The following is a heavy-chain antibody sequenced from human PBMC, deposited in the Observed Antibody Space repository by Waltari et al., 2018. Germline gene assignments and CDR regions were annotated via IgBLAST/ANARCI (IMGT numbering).Heavy chain of an antibody. Sequence: EVQPVAPGGGLNLTEGSLSPSRTSAAFSARCNPPSRRLPAPGKGLEWVSVIYSGVSTYYADSVKGRFTISRDNSKNTLYLQMNSLRAEDTAVYYCARETFSSGWGSVDYWGQGTLVTVSS. D-gene: IGHD6-19*01. CDR2: IYSGVST. V-gene: IGHV3-53*01. J-gene: IGHJ4*02. CDR3: ARETFSSGWGSVDY. CDR1: AFSARCNP.